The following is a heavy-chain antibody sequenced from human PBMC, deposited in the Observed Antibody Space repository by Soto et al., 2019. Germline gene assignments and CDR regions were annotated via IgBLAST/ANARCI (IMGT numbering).Heavy chain of an antibody. J-gene: IGHJ6*02. CDR3: ARRGTDTAMVTSRRRHYYYGLDV. Sequence: GASVKVSCKASGGTFSSYAISWVRQAPGQGLEWMGGIIPIFGTANYAQKFQGRVTITADESTSTAYMELSSLRSEDTAVYYCARRGTDTAMVTSRRRHYYYGLDVWGQGTTVTVSS. CDR1: GGTFSSYA. CDR2: IIPIFGTA. D-gene: IGHD5-18*01. V-gene: IGHV1-69*13.